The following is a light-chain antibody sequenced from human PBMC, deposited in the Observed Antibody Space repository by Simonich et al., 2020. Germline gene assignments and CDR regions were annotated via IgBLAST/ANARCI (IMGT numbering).Light chain of an antibody. CDR1: SSDVGGYNY. Sequence: QSALTQPPSASGSPGQSVTISCTGTSSDVGGYNYVSWYHQHPGKAPKLMIYDVSKRPTGVPDRFAGSKSGNTASLTISGLQAEDEADYYCCSYAGSYTLVFGGGTKLTVL. CDR3: CSYAGSYTLV. CDR2: DVS. V-gene: IGLV2-11*01. J-gene: IGLJ3*02.